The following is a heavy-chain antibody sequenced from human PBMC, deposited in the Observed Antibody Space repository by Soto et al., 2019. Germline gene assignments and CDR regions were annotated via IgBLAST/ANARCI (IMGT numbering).Heavy chain of an antibody. J-gene: IGHJ4*02. D-gene: IGHD1-26*01. CDR2: ISSSSSYI. Sequence: GGSLSLSCAAFGFPFSNYWVHWVRQAPGKGLEWVSSISSSSSYIYYADSVKGRFTISRDNAKNSLYLQMNSLRAEDTAVYYCARDSHLGALDYWGQGTLVTVSS. CDR1: GFPFSNYW. CDR3: ARDSHLGALDY. V-gene: IGHV3-21*01.